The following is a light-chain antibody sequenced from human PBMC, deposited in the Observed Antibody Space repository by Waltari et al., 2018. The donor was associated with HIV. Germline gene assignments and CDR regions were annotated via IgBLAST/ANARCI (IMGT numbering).Light chain of an antibody. V-gene: IGLV2-14*01. CDR3: NSYTSSSHVI. J-gene: IGLJ2*01. CDR1: SSDVGGYNY. Sequence: QSALTQPASVSGSPGQSITISCTGTSSDVGGYNYVSWYQHHPGQAPKLRIFDVSNRPSGVSNRFSGSKSGNTASLTISGLQAEDEADYYCNSYTSSSHVIFGGGTKLTVL. CDR2: DVS.